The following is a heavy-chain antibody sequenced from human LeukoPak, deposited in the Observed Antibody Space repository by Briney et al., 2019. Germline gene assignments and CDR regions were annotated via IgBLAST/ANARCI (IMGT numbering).Heavy chain of an antibody. D-gene: IGHD6-6*01. V-gene: IGHV3-48*03. CDR3: ARTPRIAARPPYFDY. CDR2: ISSSGSTI. J-gene: IGHJ4*02. Sequence: GGSLRLSCAASGFTFSSYEMNWVRQAPGRGLEWVSYISSSGSTIYYADSVKGRFTISRDNAKNSLYLQMNSLRAEDTAVYYCARTPRIAARPPYFDYWGQGTLVTVPS. CDR1: GFTFSSYE.